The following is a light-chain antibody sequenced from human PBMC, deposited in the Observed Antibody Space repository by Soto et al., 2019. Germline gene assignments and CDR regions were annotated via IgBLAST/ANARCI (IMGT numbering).Light chain of an antibody. CDR3: AAWDDSLSGRV. CDR1: SSNIGSHN. Sequence: QSVLTQPPSASGTPGQRVSISCSGGSSNIGSHNVYWYQQLPGTAPKLLIFKNNQRPSGVPDRFSGSKSGTSASLAISGLRSEDEADYYCAAWDDSLSGRVCGTGTKLTVL. V-gene: IGLV1-47*01. CDR2: KNN. J-gene: IGLJ1*01.